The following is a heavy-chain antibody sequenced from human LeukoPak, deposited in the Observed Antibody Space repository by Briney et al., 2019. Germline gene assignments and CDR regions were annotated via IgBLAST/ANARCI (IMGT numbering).Heavy chain of an antibody. V-gene: IGHV3-23*01. CDR2: IDDSGSRT. D-gene: IGHD5-12*01. CDR3: AKDRTGRIVATVYFDY. J-gene: IGHJ4*02. CDR1: GFTFSSYG. Sequence: GGSLRLSCAASGFTFSSYGMNWIRQAPGRGLEWVSGIDDSGSRTYYTDSVKGRFTVSRDTSKNTLYLQMNSLRAEDTAVYYCAKDRTGRIVATVYFDYWGQGTLVTVSS.